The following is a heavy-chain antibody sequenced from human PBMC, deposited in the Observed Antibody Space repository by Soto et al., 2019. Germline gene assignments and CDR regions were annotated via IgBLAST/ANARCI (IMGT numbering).Heavy chain of an antibody. Sequence: GGSLRLSCAASGFTFSSYAMSCVRQAPGKGLEWVSAISGSGGSTYYADSVKGRFTISRDNSKNTLYLQMNSLRAEDTAVYYCAKPLRYCSGGSCYNYFDYWGQGTLVTVSS. D-gene: IGHD2-15*01. V-gene: IGHV3-23*01. CDR2: ISGSGGST. CDR1: GFTFSSYA. J-gene: IGHJ4*02. CDR3: AKPLRYCSGGSCYNYFDY.